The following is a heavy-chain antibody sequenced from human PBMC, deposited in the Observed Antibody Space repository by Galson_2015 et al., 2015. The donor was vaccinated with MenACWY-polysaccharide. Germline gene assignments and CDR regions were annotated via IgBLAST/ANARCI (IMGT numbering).Heavy chain of an antibody. CDR1: GYTLTSYD. V-gene: IGHV1-8*01. CDR2: MNPKSGNT. Sequence: SVKVSCKASGYTLTSYDINWVRQATGQGLEWMGWMNPKSGNTGYAQKFQGRVTMTRNTSISTAYMELSSLRSEDTAVYYCARGGKYYYDSSGYLNWFDPWGQGTLVTVSS. CDR3: ARGGKYYYDSSGYLNWFDP. D-gene: IGHD3-22*01. J-gene: IGHJ5*02.